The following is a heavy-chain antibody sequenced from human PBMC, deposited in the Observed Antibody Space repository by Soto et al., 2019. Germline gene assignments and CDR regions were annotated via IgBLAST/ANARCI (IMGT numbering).Heavy chain of an antibody. Sequence: GGSLRLSCAASGFTFSSYGMHWVRQAPGKGLEWVAVIWYDGSNKYYADSVKGRFTISRDNSKNTLYLQMNSLRAEDTAVYYCARDSRGGWYRVAFDIWGQGTMVNVSS. J-gene: IGHJ3*02. CDR3: ARDSRGGWYRVAFDI. V-gene: IGHV3-33*01. D-gene: IGHD6-19*01. CDR1: GFTFSSYG. CDR2: IWYDGSNK.